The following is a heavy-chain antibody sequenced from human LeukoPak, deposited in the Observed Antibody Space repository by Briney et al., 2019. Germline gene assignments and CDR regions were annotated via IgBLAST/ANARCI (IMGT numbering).Heavy chain of an antibody. CDR1: GFTFSSYS. CDR2: ISSSSSYI. V-gene: IGHV3-21*01. CDR3: ASRRRGSSGSYD. J-gene: IGHJ4*02. Sequence: GGSLRLSCAASGFTFSSYSMNWVRQAPGKGLEWVSSISSSSSYIYYADSVKGRFTISRDNAKNSLYLQMNSLRAEDTAVYYCASRRRGSSGSYDWGQGTLVTVSS. D-gene: IGHD3-10*01.